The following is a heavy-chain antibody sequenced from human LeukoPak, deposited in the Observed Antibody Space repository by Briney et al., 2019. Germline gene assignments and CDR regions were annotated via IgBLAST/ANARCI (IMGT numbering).Heavy chain of an antibody. CDR2: ISAYNGNT. J-gene: IGHJ4*02. D-gene: IGHD3-22*01. CDR3: AREMDYDSSGYRKALDY. CDR1: GYTFTSYG. Sequence: GASVYVSCKASGYTFTSYGISWVRQAPGQGLEWMGWISAYNGNTNYAQKLQGRVTMTTDTSTSTAYMELRSLRSDDTAVYYCAREMDYDSSGYRKALDYWGQGTLVTVSS. V-gene: IGHV1-18*01.